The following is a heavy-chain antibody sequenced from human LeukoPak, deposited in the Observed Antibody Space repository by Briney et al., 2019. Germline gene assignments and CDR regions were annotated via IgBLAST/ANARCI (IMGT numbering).Heavy chain of an antibody. J-gene: IGHJ4*02. Sequence: WASVKVSCKASGGTFSSYAISWVRQAPGQGLEWMGGIIPIFGTANYAQKFQGRVTITADESTSTAYMELSSLRSEDTAVYYCARTTAMVTIFDYWGQGTLVTVSS. V-gene: IGHV1-69*13. CDR2: IIPIFGTA. D-gene: IGHD5-18*01. CDR3: ARTTAMVTIFDY. CDR1: GGTFSSYA.